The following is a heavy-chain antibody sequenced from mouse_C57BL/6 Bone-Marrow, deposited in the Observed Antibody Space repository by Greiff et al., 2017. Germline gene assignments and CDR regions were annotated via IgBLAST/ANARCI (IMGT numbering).Heavy chain of an antibody. CDR2: IDPSDSYT. CDR3: ARGDDSYYEGNAMDY. D-gene: IGHD2-3*01. J-gene: IGHJ4*01. V-gene: IGHV1-69*01. Sequence: QVQLQQPGAELVMPGASVKLSCKASGYTFTSYWMPWVKQRPGQGLEWIGEIDPSDSYTNYNQKFKGKSTLTVDKSSSTAYLQLSSLTSEDAAVDYCARGDDSYYEGNAMDYWGQGTSVTVSA. CDR1: GYTFTSYW.